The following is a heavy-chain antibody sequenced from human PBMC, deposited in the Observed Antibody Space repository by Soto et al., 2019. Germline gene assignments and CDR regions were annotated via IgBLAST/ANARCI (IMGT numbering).Heavy chain of an antibody. CDR3: AKGGLRYFDWSTGGFDP. CDR2: ISASGGST. J-gene: IGHJ5*02. CDR1: GSTFSSYV. Sequence: PGGSLRLSCAASGSTFSSYVMSWVRQAPGKGLEWVSGISASGGSTYYADSVKGRFTISRDNSRNTLYLQMNSLRAEDTAVYYCAKGGLRYFDWSTGGFDPWGQGTLVTVSS. V-gene: IGHV3-23*01. D-gene: IGHD3-9*01.